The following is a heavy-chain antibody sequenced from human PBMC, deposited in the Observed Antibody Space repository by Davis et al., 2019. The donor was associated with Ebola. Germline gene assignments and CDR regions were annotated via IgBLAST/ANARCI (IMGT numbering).Heavy chain of an antibody. CDR2: INPNSGGT. Sequence: ASVKVSCKASGYTFTSYGISWVRQAPGQGLEWMGWINPNSGGTNYAQKFQGRVTMTRDTSISTAYMELSRLRSDDTAVYYCARGGQQLVFWFDPWGQGTLVTVSS. CDR1: GYTFTSYG. V-gene: IGHV1-2*02. D-gene: IGHD6-13*01. CDR3: ARGGQQLVFWFDP. J-gene: IGHJ5*02.